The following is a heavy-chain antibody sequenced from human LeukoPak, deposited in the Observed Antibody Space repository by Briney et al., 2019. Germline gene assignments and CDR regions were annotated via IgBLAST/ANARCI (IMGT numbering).Heavy chain of an antibody. CDR3: SKGNWGERLDWYFDL. J-gene: IGHJ2*01. D-gene: IGHD1-26*01. Sequence: GGSLRLSCAASGFTFSSYDMSWVRQAPGSGLEWVSGITGSGGSTYYADSVKGRFTISRDNSKNTLYLQMNSLRAEDTAVYYCSKGNWGERLDWYFDLWGRGTLVTVSS. CDR1: GFTFSSYD. V-gene: IGHV3-23*01. CDR2: ITGSGGST.